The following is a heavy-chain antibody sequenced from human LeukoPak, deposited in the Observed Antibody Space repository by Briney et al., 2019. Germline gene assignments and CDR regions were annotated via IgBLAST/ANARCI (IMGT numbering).Heavy chain of an antibody. CDR1: GFTFSSYA. CDR2: ISYDGSNK. D-gene: IGHD2-15*01. V-gene: IGHV3-30*04. Sequence: GGSLRLSCAASGFTFSSYAMHWVRQAPGKGLEWVAVISYDGSNKYYADSVKGRFTISRDNSKNTLYLQMNSLRAEDTAVYYCARVGGSGGEAGDYWGQGTLVTVSS. CDR3: ARVGGSGGEAGDY. J-gene: IGHJ4*02.